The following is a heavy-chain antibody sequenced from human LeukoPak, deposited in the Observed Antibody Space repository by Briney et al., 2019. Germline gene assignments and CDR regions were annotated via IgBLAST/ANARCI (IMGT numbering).Heavy chain of an antibody. CDR3: ARPNITSYYDSSGYDAFDV. CDR1: GYKFSTYW. D-gene: IGHD3-22*01. J-gene: IGHJ3*01. V-gene: IGHV5-51*01. Sequence: GESLKISCKGSGYKFSTYWVAWVRQMPGKGLEWMGIIYPDDSDTRYSPSFQGQVTISADKSINTAYLQWSSLKASYTAMYFCARPNITSYYDSSGYDAFDVWGQGTLDAVSS. CDR2: IYPDDSDT.